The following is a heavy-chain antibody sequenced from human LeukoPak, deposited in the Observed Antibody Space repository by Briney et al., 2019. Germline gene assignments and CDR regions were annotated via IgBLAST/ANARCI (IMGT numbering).Heavy chain of an antibody. CDR2: IRGSGAST. D-gene: IGHD3-22*01. J-gene: IGHJ4*02. Sequence: GGSLRLSCAASGFTFSSYAMSWVRQAPGKGLEWVSAIRGSGASTYCADSVKGRFTISRDNSKNTLYLQMNSLRAEDTAVYYCAKGGGYYSRNFDFDYWGQGTLVTVSS. CDR1: GFTFSSYA. V-gene: IGHV3-23*01. CDR3: AKGGGYYSRNFDFDY.